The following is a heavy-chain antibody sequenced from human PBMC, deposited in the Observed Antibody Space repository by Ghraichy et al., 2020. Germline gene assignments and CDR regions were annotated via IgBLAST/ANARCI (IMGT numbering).Heavy chain of an antibody. J-gene: IGHJ6*02. CDR1: GFIFSSYS. CDR2: ISSSSSYI. D-gene: IGHD5-12*01. CDR3: ASRLGYGMDV. Sequence: GGSLRLSCAASGFIFSSYSMNWVRQDPGKGLEWVSSISSSSSYIYYADSVKGRFTISRDNAQNSLYLQMNSLRVEDTAVYYCASRLGYGMDVWGQGTTVTGSS. V-gene: IGHV3-21*01.